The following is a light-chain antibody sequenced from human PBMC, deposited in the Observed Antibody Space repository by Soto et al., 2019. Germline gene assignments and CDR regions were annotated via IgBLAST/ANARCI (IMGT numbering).Light chain of an antibody. V-gene: IGKV3-20*01. CDR2: GAS. Sequence: EIVLTQSPGSLSLSPGQRATLSCRASQSVDTTFFAWYQKKPGQAPRLLIQGASKRATGIPDRFSGSGSGTDFTLIISRLEPEYFAVYYCQQYMSSVTFGQGTKVEI. J-gene: IGKJ1*01. CDR3: QQYMSSVT. CDR1: QSVDTTF.